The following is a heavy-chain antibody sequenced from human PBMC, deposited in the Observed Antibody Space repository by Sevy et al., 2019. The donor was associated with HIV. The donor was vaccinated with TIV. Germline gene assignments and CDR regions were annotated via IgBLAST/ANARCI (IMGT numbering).Heavy chain of an antibody. V-gene: IGHV3-11*04. CDR3: GRQIRDYYYYYYMDV. Sequence: GGSLRLSCAASGFTFSDYYMSWIRQAPGKGLEWVSYISSSGSTIYYADSVKGRFTISSENAKNSLYLQMNSLRAEDTAVYYCGRQIRDYYYYYYMDVWGKGTTVTVSS. CDR2: ISSSGSTI. CDR1: GFTFSDYY. D-gene: IGHD3-3*02. J-gene: IGHJ6*03.